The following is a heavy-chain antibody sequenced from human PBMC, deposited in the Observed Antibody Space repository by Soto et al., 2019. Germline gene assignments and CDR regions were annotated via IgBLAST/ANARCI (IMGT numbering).Heavy chain of an antibody. Sequence: QVQLVESGGGLVKPGGSLRLSCAASGFTFSDYYMTWIRQAPGKGLEWVSYISSSGTVIYYADSVRGRFTISRDNTKNSLYFQMSSLRADDTAVYHCARAHHQGFYVWGSYLPPTDYGMDVWGQGTTVTVSS. CDR2: ISSSGTVI. J-gene: IGHJ6*02. CDR1: GFTFSDYY. D-gene: IGHD3-16*02. CDR3: ARAHHQGFYVWGSYLPPTDYGMDV. V-gene: IGHV3-11*01.